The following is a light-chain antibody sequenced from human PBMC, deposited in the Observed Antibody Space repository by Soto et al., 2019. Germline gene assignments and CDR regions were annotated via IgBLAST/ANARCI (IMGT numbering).Light chain of an antibody. J-gene: IGKJ1*01. CDR2: GAS. CDR3: QQSYRNPRT. Sequence: DIQMTQSPSSLSASVGDRVTISCRASETIATYLNWYQQKPGRVPEVLIYGASRLQRGVPSRFTGSGYGTDFTLTISSLQPEDFATYYCQQSYRNPRTFGLGTRVEIK. CDR1: ETIATY. V-gene: IGKV1-39*01.